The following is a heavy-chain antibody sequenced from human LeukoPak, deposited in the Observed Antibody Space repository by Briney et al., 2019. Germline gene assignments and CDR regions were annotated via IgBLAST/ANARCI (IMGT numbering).Heavy chain of an antibody. V-gene: IGHV3-66*02. D-gene: IGHD2-2*01. CDR3: AKDQRTMTRRMDV. CDR1: RFTFSSYT. Sequence: GGSLRLSCSASRFTFSSYTMNWVRQAPGKGLEWVSVIYSGGSTYYADSVKGRLTISRDNSKNTLYLQMNTLRVEDRAVYFCAKDQRTMTRRMDVWGQGTAVIVSS. CDR2: IYSGGST. J-gene: IGHJ6*02.